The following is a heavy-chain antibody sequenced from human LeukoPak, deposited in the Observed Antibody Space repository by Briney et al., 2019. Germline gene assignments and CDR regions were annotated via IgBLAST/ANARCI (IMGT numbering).Heavy chain of an antibody. CDR2: IIPILGIA. D-gene: IGHD2-21*02. CDR3: XXXXXGGDCGWFDP. V-gene: IGHV1-69*04. CDR1: GGTFSSYA. J-gene: IGHJ5*02. Sequence: ASVKVSCKASGGTFSSYAISWVRQAPGQGLEWMGRIIPILGIANYAQKFQGRVTITADKSTSTAYMELSSLRSEDTAVYYCXXXXXGGDCGWFDPWGQGTLVTVSS.